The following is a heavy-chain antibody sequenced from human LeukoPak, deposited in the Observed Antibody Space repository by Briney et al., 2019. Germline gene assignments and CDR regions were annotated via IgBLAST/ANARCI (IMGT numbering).Heavy chain of an antibody. CDR3: ACSSDYYDSSGYYLGNY. CDR2: IYYSGST. V-gene: IGHV4-59*01. CDR1: GGSISSYY. D-gene: IGHD3-22*01. J-gene: IGHJ4*02. Sequence: SETLSLTCTVSGGSISSYYWSWIRQPPGKGLEWIGYIYYSGSTNYNPSLKSRVTISVDTSKNQFSLKLSSVTAADTAVYYCACSSDYYDSSGYYLGNYWGQGTLVTVSS.